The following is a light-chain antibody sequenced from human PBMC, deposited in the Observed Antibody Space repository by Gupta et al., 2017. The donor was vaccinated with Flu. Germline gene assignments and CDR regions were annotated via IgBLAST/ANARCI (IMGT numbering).Light chain of an antibody. CDR3: KQYVNAPR. CDR1: HPDDYSY. J-gene: IGKJ3*01. V-gene: IGKV3-20*01. Sequence: ILPQSPATLSLSTGARATLFCRASHPDDYSYLAWYQHKPGQSPRLLIYGATNRATGIPDRFSGGGSGTDFTLTISRLEPEDFAVYYCKQYVNAPRFGPGTKVDIK. CDR2: GAT.